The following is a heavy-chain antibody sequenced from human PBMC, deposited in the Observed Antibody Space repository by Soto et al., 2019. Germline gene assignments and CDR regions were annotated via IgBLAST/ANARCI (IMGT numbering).Heavy chain of an antibody. J-gene: IGHJ2*01. Sequence: QVQLVQSGAEVKKPGASVKVSCKASGYTFTSYDINWVRQATGQGLEWMGWMNPNSGNTGYAQKFQGRVTMTRNTSISTAYMELSSLRSEDTAVYYCAIGTLAVRGVRYWYFDLWGRGTLVTVSS. CDR2: MNPNSGNT. V-gene: IGHV1-8*01. D-gene: IGHD3-10*01. CDR1: GYTFTSYD. CDR3: AIGTLAVRGVRYWYFDL.